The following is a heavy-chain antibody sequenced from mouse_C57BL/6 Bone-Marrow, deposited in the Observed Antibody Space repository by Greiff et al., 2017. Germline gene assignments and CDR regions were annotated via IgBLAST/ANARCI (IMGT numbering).Heavy chain of an antibody. CDR1: GYTFTSYG. J-gene: IGHJ2*01. CDR3: AREDYCGRRDY. V-gene: IGHV1-81*01. D-gene: IGHD1-1*01. CDR2: IYPRSGNT. Sequence: QVQLQQSGAELARPGASVKLSCKASGYTFTSYGISWVKQRTGQGLEWIGEIYPRSGNTYYNEKFKGKATLTADKSSSTAYMELRSLTSEDSAVFFYAREDYCGRRDYWGQGTTLTVSA.